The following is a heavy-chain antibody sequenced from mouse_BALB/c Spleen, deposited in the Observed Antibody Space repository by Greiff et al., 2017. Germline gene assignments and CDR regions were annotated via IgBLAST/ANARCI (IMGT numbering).Heavy chain of an antibody. D-gene: IGHD2-4*01. CDR2: IYPGNSDT. V-gene: IGHV1-5*01. CDR1: GYTFTSYW. CDR3: TRYDYDWYFDV. J-gene: IGHJ1*01. Sequence: VQLQQSGTVLARPGASVKMSCKASGYTFTSYWMHWVKQRPGQGLEWIGAIYPGNSDTSYNQKFKGKAKLTAVTSTSTAYMELSSLTNEDSAVYYCTRYDYDWYFDVWGAGTTVTVSS.